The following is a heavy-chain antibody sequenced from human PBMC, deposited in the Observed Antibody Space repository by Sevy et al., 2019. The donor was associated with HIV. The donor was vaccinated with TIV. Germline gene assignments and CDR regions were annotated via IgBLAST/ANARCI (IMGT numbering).Heavy chain of an antibody. Sequence: GGSLRLSCAASGFTFSDYHMSWIRQAPGKGLEWVSYISSSGSTIYYAHSVKGRFTISRDNAKNSLYLQMNSLRAEDTAVYYCASRNWNYPFDYWGQGTLVTVSS. D-gene: IGHD1-7*01. CDR3: ASRNWNYPFDY. V-gene: IGHV3-11*01. J-gene: IGHJ4*02. CDR2: ISSSGSTI. CDR1: GFTFSDYH.